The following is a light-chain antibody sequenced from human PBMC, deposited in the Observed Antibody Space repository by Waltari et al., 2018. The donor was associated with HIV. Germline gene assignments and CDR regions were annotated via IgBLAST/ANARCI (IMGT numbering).Light chain of an antibody. CDR1: NLERKN. CDR3: QVWDSSTDQVI. Sequence: SSVLTQPPSVSVAPGKTARITCGAANLERKNVHWYQQKAGQAPVLVMTYDSDRPAGIPERFSGSNSANTATLTISRVGAGDEADYYCQVWDSSTDQVIFGGGTKLTVL. CDR2: YDS. V-gene: IGLV3-21*04. J-gene: IGLJ2*01.